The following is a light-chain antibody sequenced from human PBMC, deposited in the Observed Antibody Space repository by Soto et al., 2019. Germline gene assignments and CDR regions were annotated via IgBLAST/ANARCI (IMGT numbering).Light chain of an antibody. J-gene: IGLJ1*01. Sequence: QSVLTQPPSASGTPGQRVTISCSGSSSNIGSNYVYWYQQLPGTAPKLLIYRNNQRPSGVPDRFSGSKSGTSASLAISGLRSEDEADYYCAAWDDSLSGHFVTGTKVTVL. CDR1: SSNIGSNY. CDR3: AAWDDSLSGH. CDR2: RNN. V-gene: IGLV1-47*01.